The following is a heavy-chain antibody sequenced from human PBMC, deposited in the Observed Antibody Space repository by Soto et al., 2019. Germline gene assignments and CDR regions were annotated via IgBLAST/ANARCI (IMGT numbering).Heavy chain of an antibody. V-gene: IGHV4-59*01. D-gene: IGHD3-10*01. CDR2: IYYSGST. J-gene: IGHJ4*02. Sequence: SETLSLTCTVSGGSISSYYWSWIRQPPGKGLEWIGYIYYSGSTNYNPSLKSRVTISVDTSKNQFSLKLSSVTAADTAVYYCARSPSLNLWFGEFYFDYWGQGTLVTSPQ. CDR3: ARSPSLNLWFGEFYFDY. CDR1: GGSISSYY.